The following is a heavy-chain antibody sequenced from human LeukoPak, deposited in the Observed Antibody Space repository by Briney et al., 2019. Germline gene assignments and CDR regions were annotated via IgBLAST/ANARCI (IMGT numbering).Heavy chain of an antibody. Sequence: SETLSLTCTVSGGSISSYYWSWVRQPPGKGLEWIGEIYHGGGSNYNASLRSRVTISVDKSKNLFSLQLNSVTAADTAVHYCAREYRDGGFYYGYYFDYWGPGILVTVSS. V-gene: IGHV4-4*02. CDR1: GGSISSYY. CDR2: IYHGGGS. D-gene: IGHD3-22*01. CDR3: AREYRDGGFYYGYYFDY. J-gene: IGHJ4*01.